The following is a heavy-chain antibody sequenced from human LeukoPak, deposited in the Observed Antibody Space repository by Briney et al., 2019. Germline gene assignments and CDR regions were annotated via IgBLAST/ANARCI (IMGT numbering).Heavy chain of an antibody. D-gene: IGHD6-13*01. V-gene: IGHV4-39*07. CDR2: IFYSGST. CDR3: ARDVPAIAAAGHYYYYGMDV. CDR1: GGSISSNSYY. J-gene: IGHJ6*02. Sequence: QPSETLSLTCTVSGGSISSNSYYWGWIRQPPGKGLEWIGSIFYSGSTYYNPSLKSRVTISVDTSKNQFSLKLSSVTAADTAVYYCARDVPAIAAAGHYYYYGMDVWGQGTTVTVSS.